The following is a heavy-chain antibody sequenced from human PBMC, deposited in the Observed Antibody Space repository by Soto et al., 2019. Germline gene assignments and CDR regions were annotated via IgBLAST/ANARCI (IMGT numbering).Heavy chain of an antibody. CDR2: IYYSGST. D-gene: IGHD2-8*01. J-gene: IGHJ2*01. CDR3: ARAVLVYCTNGVCSTDWYFDL. CDR1: GGSISSGDYY. V-gene: IGHV4-30-4*01. Sequence: TRSLNCTVCGGSISSGDYYWSWLRQPPGKGLEWIGYIYYSGSTYYNPSLKSRVTISVDTSKNQFSLKLSSVTAADTAVYYCARAVLVYCTNGVCSTDWYFDLWGRGTLVTVSS.